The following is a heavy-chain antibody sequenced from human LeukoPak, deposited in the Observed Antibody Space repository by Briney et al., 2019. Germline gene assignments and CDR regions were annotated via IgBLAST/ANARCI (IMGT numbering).Heavy chain of an antibody. V-gene: IGHV4-34*01. CDR1: GGSFSGYY. Sequence: SETLSLTCAVYGGSFSGYYWSWIRQPPGKGLEWIGEINHSGSTNYNPSLKSRVTISVDTSKNQFSLKLSSVTAADTAVYYCARETGVSYYYYHGMDVWGQGTTVTVSS. J-gene: IGHJ6*02. CDR2: INHSGST. D-gene: IGHD1-14*01. CDR3: ARETGVSYYYYHGMDV.